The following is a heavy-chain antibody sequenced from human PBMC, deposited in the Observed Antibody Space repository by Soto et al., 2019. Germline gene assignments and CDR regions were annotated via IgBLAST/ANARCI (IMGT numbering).Heavy chain of an antibody. CDR3: ARVCGGDCHYGMDV. CDR1: GGSISSGGYY. CDR2: IYYSGRT. V-gene: IGHV4-31*03. D-gene: IGHD2-21*02. J-gene: IGHJ6*02. Sequence: QVQLQESGPGLVKPSQTLSLTCTVSGGSISSGGYYWTWIRQHPGKVLEWIGYIYYSGRTYYNPSLKSRVTISVDTSKNQFSLKLSSVTAADTAVYYCARVCGGDCHYGMDVWGQGTTVTVSS.